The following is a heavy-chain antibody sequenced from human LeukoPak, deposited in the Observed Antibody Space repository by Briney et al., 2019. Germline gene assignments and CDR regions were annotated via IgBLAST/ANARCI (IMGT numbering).Heavy chain of an antibody. CDR3: ESVDCSGGSCYSGVIGY. J-gene: IGHJ4*02. D-gene: IGHD2-15*01. CDR2: ISSNSNYI. V-gene: IGHV3-21*01. CDR1: GFTFSSYS. Sequence: GGSLRLSCAASGFTFSSYSMNWVRQAPGKGLEWVSSISSNSNYIYYAASVKDRFTISRDKDKNSLYLQMNSLRAEDTAVYYCESVDCSGGSCYSGVIGYWGQGTLVTVSS.